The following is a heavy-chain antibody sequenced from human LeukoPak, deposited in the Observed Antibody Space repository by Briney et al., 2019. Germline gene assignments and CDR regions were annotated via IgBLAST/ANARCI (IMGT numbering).Heavy chain of an antibody. J-gene: IGHJ4*02. CDR3: AVPKGGSSWYAQIDY. CDR2: IIPIFGTA. D-gene: IGHD6-13*01. V-gene: IGHV1-69*05. CDR1: GGTFSSYA. Sequence: SVKVSCKASGGTFSSYAISWVRQAPGQGLEWMGGIIPIFGTANYAQRFQGRVTITTDESTSTAYMELSSLRSEDTAVYYCAVPKGGSSWYAQIDYWGQGTLVTVSS.